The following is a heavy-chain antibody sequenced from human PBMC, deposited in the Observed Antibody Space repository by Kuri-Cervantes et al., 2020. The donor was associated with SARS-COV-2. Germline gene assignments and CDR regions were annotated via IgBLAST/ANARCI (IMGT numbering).Heavy chain of an antibody. V-gene: IGHV4-59*01. J-gene: IGHJ4*02. Sequence: SETLSLTCTVTGGSISSYYWSWIRQPPGKGLEWIGYVDYRGSTNYNPSLKSRVTISVDTSKNQFSLRLSSVTAADTAVYYCASGSQFFRVWVYWGQGTLVTVSS. CDR3: ASGSQFFRVWVY. D-gene: IGHD3-16*01. CDR1: GGSISSYY. CDR2: VDYRGST.